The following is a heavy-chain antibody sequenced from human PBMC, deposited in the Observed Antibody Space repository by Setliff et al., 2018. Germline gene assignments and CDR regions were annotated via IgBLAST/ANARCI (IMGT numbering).Heavy chain of an antibody. CDR3: ARLSWDGLRYYGLDV. Sequence: PSETLSLTCTVSGVSISSYYWGWIRQPPGKGLECIGYIQKSGSANYNPSLMSRVTISVDTSRNQFSLKLRSVTAADTAVYYCARLSWDGLRYYGLDVWGQGVTVTVSS. CDR1: GVSISSYY. CDR2: IQKSGSA. J-gene: IGHJ6*02. V-gene: IGHV4-59*01. D-gene: IGHD3-10*01.